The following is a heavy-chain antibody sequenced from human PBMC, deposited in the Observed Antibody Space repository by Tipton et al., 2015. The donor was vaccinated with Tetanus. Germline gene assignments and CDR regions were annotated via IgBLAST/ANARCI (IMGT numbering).Heavy chain of an antibody. Sequence: QSGPEVKQPGESLKISCKGSGYMFSSHWIGWVRQVPGKGLEWLGTIYPGDSYSTYSPSFEGQVTISVDRSIDTAYLQWSSLKASDTAICYCARPLTSVAFGGFAFDVWGQGTLVTVSS. CDR3: ARPLTSVAFGGFAFDV. CDR2: IYPGDSYS. V-gene: IGHV5-51*01. D-gene: IGHD3-16*01. CDR1: GYMFSSHW. J-gene: IGHJ3*01.